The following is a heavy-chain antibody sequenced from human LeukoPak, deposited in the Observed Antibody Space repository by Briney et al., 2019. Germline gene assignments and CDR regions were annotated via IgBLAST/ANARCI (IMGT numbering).Heavy chain of an antibody. D-gene: IGHD1-26*01. J-gene: IGHJ4*02. CDR3: ARGARGSYSY. Sequence: PSETLSLTCTVSGGSISSYYWIWIRQPPGKGLEWIGYIYYSGSTNYNPSLKSRVTISVDTSKNQFSLKLSSVTAADTAVYYCARGARGSYSYWGQGTLVTVSS. CDR2: IYYSGST. CDR1: GGSISSYY. V-gene: IGHV4-59*08.